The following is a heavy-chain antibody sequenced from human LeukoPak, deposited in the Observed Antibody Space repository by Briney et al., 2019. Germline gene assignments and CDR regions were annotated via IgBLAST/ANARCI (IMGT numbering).Heavy chain of an antibody. D-gene: IGHD2-15*01. Sequence: SVKVSCKASGGTFSSYAISWVRQAPGQGLEWMGGIIPIFGTANYAQKFQGRVTITADESTSTAYMELSSLRSEDTAVYYCARVLYCSGGSCYRAFDYWGQGTLVTVSS. J-gene: IGHJ4*02. CDR3: ARVLYCSGGSCYRAFDY. V-gene: IGHV1-69*13. CDR1: GGTFSSYA. CDR2: IIPIFGTA.